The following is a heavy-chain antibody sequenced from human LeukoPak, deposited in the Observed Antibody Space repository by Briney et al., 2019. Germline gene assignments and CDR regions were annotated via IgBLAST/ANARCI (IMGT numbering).Heavy chain of an antibody. CDR1: GGSISSGDYY. CDR3: ARSTRYYDFWSGYFPPRFDY. J-gene: IGHJ4*02. V-gene: IGHV4-30-4*08. D-gene: IGHD3-3*01. CDR2: IYYSGST. Sequence: SQTLSLTCTVSGGSISSGDYYWSWIRQPPGKGLEWIGYIYYSGSTYYNPSLKSRVTISVDTSKNQFSLKLSSVTAADTAVYYCARSTRYYDFWSGYFPPRFDYWGQGTLVTVSS.